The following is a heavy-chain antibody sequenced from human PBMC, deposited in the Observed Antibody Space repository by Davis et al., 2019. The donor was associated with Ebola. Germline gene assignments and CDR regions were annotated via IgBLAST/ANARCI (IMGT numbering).Heavy chain of an antibody. CDR3: ARTPVSPTGYYFDY. CDR2: ISPSGGST. CDR1: GYTFTTYY. J-gene: IGHJ4*02. Sequence: AASVKVSCKASGYTFTTYYLHWVRQAPGQGHEWMGIISPSGGSTIYAQKFQGRVTMTRDTSTSTVYMKLNSLRSEDTAVYYCARTPVSPTGYYFDYWGQGTLLTVSS. D-gene: IGHD1-1*01. V-gene: IGHV1-46*01.